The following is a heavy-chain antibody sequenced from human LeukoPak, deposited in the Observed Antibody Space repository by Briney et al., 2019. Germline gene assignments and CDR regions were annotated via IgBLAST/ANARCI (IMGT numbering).Heavy chain of an antibody. D-gene: IGHD1-26*01. J-gene: IGHJ3*02. CDR2: IYQIRNT. Sequence: SETLSLTCAVSGFSISGGYFWGWVRQPPGKGLEWIGNIYQIRNTYYNPSLKSRVTISVDTSKNQFSLRLSSVIAADTAVYYCARLGVGATSGNDAFDIWGQGTMVTVSS. CDR1: GFSISGGYF. V-gene: IGHV4-38-2*01. CDR3: ARLGVGATSGNDAFDI.